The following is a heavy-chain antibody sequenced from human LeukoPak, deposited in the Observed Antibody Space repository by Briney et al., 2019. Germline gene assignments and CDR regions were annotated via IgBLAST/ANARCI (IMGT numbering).Heavy chain of an antibody. V-gene: IGHV4-34*01. D-gene: IGHD4-23*01. J-gene: IGHJ4*02. CDR1: GGSFSGYY. CDR2: INHSGST. CDR3: ARGADYGGNSSFWPHSKYYFDY. Sequence: PSETLSLTCAVYGGSFSGYYWSWIRQPPGKGLEWIGEINHSGSTNYNPSLKSRVTISVDTSKNQFSLKLSSVTAADTAVYYCARGADYGGNSSFWPHSKYYFDYWGQGTLVTVSS.